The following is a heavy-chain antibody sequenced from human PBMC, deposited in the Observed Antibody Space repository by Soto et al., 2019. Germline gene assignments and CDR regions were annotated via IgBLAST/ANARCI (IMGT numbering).Heavy chain of an antibody. V-gene: IGHV1-69*06. CDR3: ARARGNYYDSSGYYLDY. CDR2: IIPIFGTA. D-gene: IGHD3-22*01. Sequence: QVQLVQSGAEVKKPGSSVKVSCKASGGTFSSYAISWVRQAPGQGLEWMGGIIPIFGTANYAQKFQGRVTITADTATRTAYMELSSLRSEDTAVYYCARARGNYYDSSGYYLDYWGQGTLVTVSS. CDR1: GGTFSSYA. J-gene: IGHJ4*02.